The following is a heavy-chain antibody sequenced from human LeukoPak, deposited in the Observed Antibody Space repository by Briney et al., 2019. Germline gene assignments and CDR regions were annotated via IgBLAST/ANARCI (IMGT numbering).Heavy chain of an antibody. D-gene: IGHD1-26*01. CDR1: GFTFSSYG. V-gene: IGHV3-30*02. J-gene: IGHJ3*02. CDR3: ARDSSGSGSYSDI. Sequence: GGSLRLSCAASGFTFSSYGMHWVRQAPGKGLEWVAFIRYDGSNKYYADSVKGRFTISRDNSKNTLYLQMDSLRAEDTAVYYCARDSSGSGSYSDIWGQGTMVTVSS. CDR2: IRYDGSNK.